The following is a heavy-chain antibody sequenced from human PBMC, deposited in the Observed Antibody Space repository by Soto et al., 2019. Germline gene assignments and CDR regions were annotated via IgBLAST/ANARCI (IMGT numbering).Heavy chain of an antibody. V-gene: IGHV6-1*01. J-gene: IGHJ4*02. CDR3: ARDGGWSFDF. Sequence: PSQTLSLTCAISGDSVSSVTAAWNWVRQSPSRGFEWLGRTYYRSKWYYDPFTSGAIIKPDTSRNQFSLQLNSVTPEDSAVYYCARDGGWSFDFWGQGTLVTVYS. CDR2: TYYRSKWYY. CDR1: GDSVSSVTAA. D-gene: IGHD6-19*01.